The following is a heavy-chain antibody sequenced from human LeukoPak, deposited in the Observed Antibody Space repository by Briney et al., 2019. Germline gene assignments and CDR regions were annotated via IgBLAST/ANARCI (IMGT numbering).Heavy chain of an antibody. CDR2: IYYSGST. CDR1: GGSISSYY. V-gene: IGHV4-59*01. CDR3: ARASMATGGSFDY. Sequence: SETLSLACTVSGGSISSYYWSWIRQPPGKGLEWIGYIYYSGSTNYNPSLKSRVTISVDTSKNQFSLKLSSVTAADTAVYYCARASMATGGSFDYWGQGTLVTVSS. D-gene: IGHD5-12*01. J-gene: IGHJ4*02.